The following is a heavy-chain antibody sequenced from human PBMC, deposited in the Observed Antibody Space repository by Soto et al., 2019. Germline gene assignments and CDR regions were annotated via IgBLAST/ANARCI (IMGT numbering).Heavy chain of an antibody. J-gene: IGHJ5*02. CDR1: GGTLSSYA. Sequence: ASVKVAWKAAGGTLSSYAISWVRQAPGQGLEWMGWIIAILGITNYAQKLQGRVTMTTDTSTSTAYMELRSLRSDDTAVYYCARVSSSWGFDPWGQGTLVTVSS. CDR2: IIAILGIT. D-gene: IGHD6-13*01. V-gene: IGHV1-18*01. CDR3: ARVSSSWGFDP.